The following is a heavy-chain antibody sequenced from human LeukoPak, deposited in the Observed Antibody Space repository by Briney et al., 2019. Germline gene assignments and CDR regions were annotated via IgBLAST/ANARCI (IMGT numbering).Heavy chain of an antibody. CDR1: GFTVSSNY. CDR2: ISSGGSP. Sequence: GGSLRLSCAASGFTVSSNYMSWVRQAPGKGLEWVSVISSGGSPYYAVSVKGRFTISRDNSKNTLYLQMNSLRAEDTAVYYCAKDGETPTYYYGSGSPFFDYWGQGTLVTVSS. J-gene: IGHJ4*02. V-gene: IGHV3-66*02. D-gene: IGHD3-10*01. CDR3: AKDGETPTYYYGSGSPFFDY.